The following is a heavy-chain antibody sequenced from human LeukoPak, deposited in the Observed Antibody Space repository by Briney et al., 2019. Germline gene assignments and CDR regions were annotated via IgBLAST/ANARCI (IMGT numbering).Heavy chain of an antibody. D-gene: IGHD3-3*01. V-gene: IGHV4-30-2*01. CDR1: GGSISSGGYS. Sequence: SETLSLTCAVSGGSISSGGYSWSWIRQPPGKGLEWIGYIYHSGSTYYNPSLKSRVTISVDRSKNQFSLKLSSVTAADTAVYYCARARGAFWSGYYTGAFDIWGQGTMVTVSS. CDR2: IYHSGST. J-gene: IGHJ3*02. CDR3: ARARGAFWSGYYTGAFDI.